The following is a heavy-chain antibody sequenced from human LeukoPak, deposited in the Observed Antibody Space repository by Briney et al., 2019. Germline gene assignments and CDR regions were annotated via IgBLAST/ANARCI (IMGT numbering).Heavy chain of an antibody. CDR3: ATTGIRYYFDY. J-gene: IGHJ4*02. V-gene: IGHV3-15*01. Sequence: GGSLRLSCAASGFTFSNAWMSWVRQAPGKGLEWVGRLKSKTDGRTTDYAAPVKGRFTSSRDDSKNTLYLQMNSLKTEDTAVYYCATTGIRYYFDYWGQGALVTVSS. D-gene: IGHD3-10*01. CDR1: GFTFSNAW. CDR2: LKSKTDGRTT.